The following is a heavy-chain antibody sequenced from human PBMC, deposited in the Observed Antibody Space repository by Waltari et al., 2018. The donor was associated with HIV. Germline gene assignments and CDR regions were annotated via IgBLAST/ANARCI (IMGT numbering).Heavy chain of an antibody. D-gene: IGHD3-22*01. CDR1: VFTLSGYD. V-gene: IGHV3-48*03. J-gene: IGHJ3*02. CDR2: ISSSGSTI. Sequence: EVQLVESGGGLVQPGGSLRLSCAPPVFTLSGYDMNCVRQAPGKGREWVSYISSSGSTIYYADSVMARFTISRDNPKNSLYLQMNSLRAVDTAVYYCARGDSSGTAFDIWGQGTMVTVSS. CDR3: ARGDSSGTAFDI.